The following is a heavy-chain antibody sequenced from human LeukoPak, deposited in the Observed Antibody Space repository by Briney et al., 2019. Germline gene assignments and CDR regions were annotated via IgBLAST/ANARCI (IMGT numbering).Heavy chain of an antibody. CDR1: GFTFSNAW. V-gene: IGHV3-15*01. D-gene: IGHD3-22*01. J-gene: IGHJ4*02. CDR2: IKSKTDGGTT. Sequence: PGGSLRLSCAASGFTFSNAWMSWVRQAPGKGLEWVGRIKSKTDGGTTDYAAPVKGRFTISRDDSKNTLYLQMNSLRAEDTAVYYCAKDRVHYYDSSGYYSEWGQGTLVTVSS. CDR3: AKDRVHYYDSSGYYSE.